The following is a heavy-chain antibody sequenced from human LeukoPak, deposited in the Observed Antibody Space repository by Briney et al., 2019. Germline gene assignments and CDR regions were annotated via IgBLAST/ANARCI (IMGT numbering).Heavy chain of an antibody. V-gene: IGHV3-30-3*01. CDR3: ARDYDFWSGYLPQGYNWFDP. D-gene: IGHD3-3*01. CDR1: GFSFSHYA. Sequence: GGSLRLSCAASGFSFSHYALHWVRQAPGKGLEWLAFISYDGSVKYYADSVKGRFTISRDNAKNSLYLQMNSLGAEDTAVCYCARDYDFWSGYLPQGYNWFDPWGQGTLVTVSS. J-gene: IGHJ5*02. CDR2: ISYDGSVK.